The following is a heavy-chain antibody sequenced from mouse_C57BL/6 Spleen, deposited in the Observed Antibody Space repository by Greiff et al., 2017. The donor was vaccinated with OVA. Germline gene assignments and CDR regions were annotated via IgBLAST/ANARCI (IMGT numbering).Heavy chain of an antibody. Sequence: QVQLKESGAELVRPGASVTLSCKASGYTFTDYEMHWVKQTPVHGLEWIGAIDPETGGTAYNQKFKGKAILTADKSSSTAYMELRSLTSEDSAVYHCTRRSAQATAWFAYWGQGTLVTVSA. J-gene: IGHJ3*01. CDR1: GYTFTDYE. D-gene: IGHD3-2*02. V-gene: IGHV1-15*01. CDR3: TRRSAQATAWFAY. CDR2: IDPETGGT.